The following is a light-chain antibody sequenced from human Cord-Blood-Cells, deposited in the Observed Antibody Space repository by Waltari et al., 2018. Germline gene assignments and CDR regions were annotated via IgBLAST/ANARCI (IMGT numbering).Light chain of an antibody. J-gene: IGKJ2*01. CDR3: QQYGSSPRT. Sequence: EIVLTQFPGTLSLSPGERATLSCRASQSVSSSYLAWYQQKPGQAPRLLIYGAASRATGSPDRFSGSGSGTDFTLTISRVKPEDFAVYYCQQYGSSPRTFGQGTKLEIK. CDR2: GAA. V-gene: IGKV3-20*01. CDR1: QSVSSSY.